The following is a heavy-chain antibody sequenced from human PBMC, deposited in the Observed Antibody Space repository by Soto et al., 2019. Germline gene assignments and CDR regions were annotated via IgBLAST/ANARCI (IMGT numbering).Heavy chain of an antibody. CDR1: GYTFTSYD. V-gene: IGHV1-8*01. CDR2: MNPNSGNT. Sequence: ASVKVSCKASGYTFTSYDINWVRQATGQGLEWMGWMNPNSGNTGYAQKFQGRVTMTRNTSISTAYMELSSLRSEDTAVYYCALRTAISSIAARRLDYWGQGTLVTVS. J-gene: IGHJ4*02. CDR3: ALRTAISSIAARRLDY. D-gene: IGHD6-6*01.